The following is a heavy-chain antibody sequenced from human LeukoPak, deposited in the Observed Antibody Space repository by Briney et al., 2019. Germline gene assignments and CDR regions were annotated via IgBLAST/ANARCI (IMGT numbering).Heavy chain of an antibody. CDR3: ARWDGAAAAFDY. V-gene: IGHV1-24*01. CDR2: FDPEDGET. CDR1: GYTLTELS. J-gene: IGHJ4*02. D-gene: IGHD6-13*01. Sequence: ASVKVSCKVSGYTLTELSMHWVRQAPGKGLEWMGGFDPEDGETIYAQKFQGRVTITTDESTSTAYMELSSLRSEDTAVYYCARWDGAAAAFDYWGQGTLVTVSS.